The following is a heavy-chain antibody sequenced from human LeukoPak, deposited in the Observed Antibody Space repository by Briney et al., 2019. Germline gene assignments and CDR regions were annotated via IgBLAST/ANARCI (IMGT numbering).Heavy chain of an antibody. D-gene: IGHD5-12*01. V-gene: IGHV3-7*01. CDR3: ARDSPGYGAYVS. CDR2: IKEDGSRE. Sequence: PGGSLRLSCAASGFTFSTYWMTWVRQAPGKGLEWVVNIKEDGSREYYVDSVKGRFTISRDNAKNSLYLQMDSLTAEDTAVYYCARDSPGYGAYVSWGQGTLVSVSS. CDR1: GFTFSTYW. J-gene: IGHJ1*01.